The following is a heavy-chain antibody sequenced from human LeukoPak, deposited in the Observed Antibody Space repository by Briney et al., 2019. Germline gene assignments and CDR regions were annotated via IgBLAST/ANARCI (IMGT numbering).Heavy chain of an antibody. V-gene: IGHV4-59*08. D-gene: IGHD5-12*01. CDR3: ARMGGYSGYATH. J-gene: IGHJ4*02. CDR2: IYSSGSA. Sequence: SETLSLTCTVSGGSISPYYWSWIRQPPGEGLEWIGYIYSSGSANYNPSLKSRVTISVDTSKNQFSLKLSSVTAADTAVYYCARMGGYSGYATHWGQGTLVTVSS. CDR1: GGSISPYY.